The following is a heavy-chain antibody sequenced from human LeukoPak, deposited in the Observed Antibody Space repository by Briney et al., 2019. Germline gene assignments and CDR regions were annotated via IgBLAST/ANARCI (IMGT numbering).Heavy chain of an antibody. D-gene: IGHD3-10*01. Sequence: GGSLRLSCAASRFTFSNYGVNWVRQAPGKGLEWVSYINSRSSTIYYADSVRGRFTISRDNAKNSLYLQMNSLRAEDTAVYYCAKDLPFEGSIDYWGQGTLVTVSS. CDR2: INSRSSTI. CDR3: AKDLPFEGSIDY. CDR1: RFTFSNYG. J-gene: IGHJ4*02. V-gene: IGHV3-48*01.